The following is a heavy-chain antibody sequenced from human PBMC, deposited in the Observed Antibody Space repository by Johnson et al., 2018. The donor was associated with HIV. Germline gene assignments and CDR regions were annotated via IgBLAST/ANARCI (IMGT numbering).Heavy chain of an antibody. V-gene: IGHV3-30*02. CDR2: IRYDGSNS. D-gene: IGHD3-10*01. CDR1: GFTFSDYG. Sequence: VQVLESGGGVVQPGGSLRLSCSASGFTFSDYGMHWVRQAPGKGLEWVTFIRYDGSNSYYVDSVKGRFTISRDNSKNMLNLQMNNLRIEDTAVYYCARASGKWQLMTVDAVDIWGQGTMVTVSS. CDR3: ARASGKWQLMTVDAVDI. J-gene: IGHJ3*02.